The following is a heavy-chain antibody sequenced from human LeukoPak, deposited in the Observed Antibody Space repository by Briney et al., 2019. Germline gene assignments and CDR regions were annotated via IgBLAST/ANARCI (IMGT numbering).Heavy chain of an antibody. V-gene: IGHV4-34*01. CDR1: GGSFSGYD. Sequence: SETLSLTCAVYGGSFSGYDLSWIRQPPGKGLEWMGEINHNGSANYNPSLKMGATMSVDTSNNEFSLKLSSVPAADTAVYYCAGEGLVVPAASEHNWFDPWGQGTLVTVSS. J-gene: IGHJ5*02. CDR3: AGEGLVVPAASEHNWFDP. D-gene: IGHD2-2*01. CDR2: INHNGSA.